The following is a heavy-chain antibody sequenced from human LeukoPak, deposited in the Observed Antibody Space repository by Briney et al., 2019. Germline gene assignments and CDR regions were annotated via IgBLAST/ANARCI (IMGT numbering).Heavy chain of an antibody. CDR3: AREGWAVARKVDY. CDR1: GFPFSNYW. D-gene: IGHD6-19*01. Sequence: QTGGSLRLSCTASGFPFSNYWMHWVRQGPGKGLLWVSRINTDERTTDYADSVKGRFTISRDNARNTLYLQMNSLRAEDTGVYYCAREGWAVARKVDYWGRGTLVTVSS. J-gene: IGHJ4*02. CDR2: INTDERTT. V-gene: IGHV3-74*01.